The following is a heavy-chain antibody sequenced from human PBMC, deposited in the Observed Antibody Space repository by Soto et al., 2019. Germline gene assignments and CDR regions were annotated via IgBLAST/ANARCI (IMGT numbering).Heavy chain of an antibody. CDR2: ITAYNGNT. J-gene: IGHJ6*03. CDR1: GYTFTSYG. V-gene: IGHV1-18*01. D-gene: IGHD5-18*01. CDR3: ASGGGSFEDTDMKHQIYYYYYYYTDV. Sequence: QVQLVQSGAEVKKPGATVKVSCKASGYTFTSYGTSWERQAPGQGPEWMGWITAYNGNTNYAQKLQGRVTTTTHTSTSTAYMELWSLVSDDTAVYYCASGGGSFEDTDMKHQIYYYYYYYTDVWGKGTTVTVSS.